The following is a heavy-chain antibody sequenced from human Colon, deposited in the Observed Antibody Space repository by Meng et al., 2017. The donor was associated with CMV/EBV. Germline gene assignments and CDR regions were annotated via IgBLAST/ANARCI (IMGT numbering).Heavy chain of an antibody. CDR3: ARVYGGRYSTQKFDP. CDR2: VYYTGST. D-gene: IGHD1-26*01. J-gene: IGHJ5*02. Sequence: SQTLSLTCDVFDGAISSSSYYWGRIRRPPGKGLELVGNVYYTGSTYYNPSLRSRLSISVDTSKNQFYLKLRSVTAADTAFYYCARVYGGRYSTQKFDPWGQGMLVPSPQ. CDR1: DGAISSSSYY. V-gene: IGHV4-39*07.